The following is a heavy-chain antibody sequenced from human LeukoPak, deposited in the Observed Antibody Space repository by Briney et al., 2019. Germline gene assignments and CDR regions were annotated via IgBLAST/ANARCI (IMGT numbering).Heavy chain of an antibody. CDR2: IYYSGST. Sequence: SETLSLTCTVSGGSISSSSYYWSWIRQPPGKGLEWIGYIYYSGSTNYNPSLKSRVTISVDTSKNQFSLKLSSVTAADTAVYYCARGYCSSTSCFDAFDIWGQGTMVTVSS. CDR1: GGSISSSSYY. CDR3: ARGYCSSTSCFDAFDI. V-gene: IGHV4-61*01. D-gene: IGHD2-2*01. J-gene: IGHJ3*02.